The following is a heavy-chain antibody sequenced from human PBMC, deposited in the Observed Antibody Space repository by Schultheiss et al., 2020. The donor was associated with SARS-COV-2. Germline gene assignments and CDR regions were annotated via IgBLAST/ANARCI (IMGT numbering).Heavy chain of an antibody. CDR3: ARVALVIQVLFFDY. D-gene: IGHD2-15*01. V-gene: IGHV4-38-2*01. CDR1: GYSISSGYY. J-gene: IGHJ4*02. CDR2: IYHSGST. Sequence: SETLSLTCAVSGYSISSGYYWGWIRQPPGKGLEWIGSIYHSGSTYYNPSLKSRVTISVDTSKNQFSLKLSSVTAADTAVYYCARVALVIQVLFFDYWGQGTLVTVSS.